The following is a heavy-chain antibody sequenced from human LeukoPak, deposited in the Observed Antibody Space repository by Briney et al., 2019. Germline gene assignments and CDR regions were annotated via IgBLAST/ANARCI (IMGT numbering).Heavy chain of an antibody. V-gene: IGHV4-34*01. CDR3: AGGGDGYNKNWFDP. J-gene: IGHJ5*02. CDR2: INHSGST. D-gene: IGHD5-24*01. CDR1: AGSFSGYY. Sequence: SETLSLTCAVYAGSFSGYYWSLIRQPPGKGLEWIGEINHSGSTNYNPSLKSRVTISVDTSKNQSSLKLSSVTAADTAVYYCAGGGDGYNKNWFDPWGQGTLVTVSS.